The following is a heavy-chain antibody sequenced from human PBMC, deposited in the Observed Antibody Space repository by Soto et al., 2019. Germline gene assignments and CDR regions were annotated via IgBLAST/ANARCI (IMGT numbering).Heavy chain of an antibody. CDR2: ISYDGSNK. CDR1: GFTFSSYA. J-gene: IGHJ3*02. CDR3: ARDLGELSAFDI. Sequence: GSLRLSCAASGFTFSSYAMHWARQAPGKGLEWVAVISYDGSNKYYADSVKGRFTISRDNSKNTLYLQMNSLRAEDTAVYYCARDLGELSAFDIWGQGTMVTVSS. V-gene: IGHV3-30-3*01. D-gene: IGHD1-26*01.